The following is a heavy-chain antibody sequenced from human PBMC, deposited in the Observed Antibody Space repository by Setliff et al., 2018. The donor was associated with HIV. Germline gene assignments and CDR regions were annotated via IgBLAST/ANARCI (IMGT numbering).Heavy chain of an antibody. V-gene: IGHV1-3*01. CDR1: GYTFTSYA. D-gene: IGHD6-6*01. CDR2: INAGNGNT. J-gene: IGHJ4*02. Sequence: ASVKVSCKASGYTFTSYAMHWVRQAPGQRLEWMGWINAGNGNTKYSQKFQGRLTMTRDTSTNTVYMELSSLRSEDTAVYYCARDHIAARSVDYWGQGTLVTVSS. CDR3: ARDHIAARSVDY.